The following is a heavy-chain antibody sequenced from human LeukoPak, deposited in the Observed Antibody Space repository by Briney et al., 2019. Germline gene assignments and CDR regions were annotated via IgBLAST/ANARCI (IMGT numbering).Heavy chain of an antibody. Sequence: KTGGSLRLSCAASGFTFSSYAMSWVRQAPGKGLEWVSAISGSGGSTYYADSVKGRFTISRDNSKNTLYLQMNSLRAEDTAVYYCAKVSYCSSTSCRWGQGTLVTVSS. CDR2: ISGSGGST. CDR3: AKVSYCSSTSCR. D-gene: IGHD2-2*01. V-gene: IGHV3-23*01. J-gene: IGHJ4*02. CDR1: GFTFSSYA.